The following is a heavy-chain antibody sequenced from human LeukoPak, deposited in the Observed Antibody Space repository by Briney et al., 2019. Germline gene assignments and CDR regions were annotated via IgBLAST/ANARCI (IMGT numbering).Heavy chain of an antibody. CDR2: LNFDGSDT. Sequence: GGSLRLSCATSGFTFRSYWMHWDRQAPGKGLVWVSRLNFDGSDTSYADSVKGRFTVSRDNAKNTLYLQMNSLRAEDTAVYYCARRFQNALRALSDDAFDVWGQGTMVTVSS. D-gene: IGHD3-3*01. J-gene: IGHJ3*01. CDR1: GFTFRSYW. V-gene: IGHV3-74*01. CDR3: ARRFQNALRALSDDAFDV.